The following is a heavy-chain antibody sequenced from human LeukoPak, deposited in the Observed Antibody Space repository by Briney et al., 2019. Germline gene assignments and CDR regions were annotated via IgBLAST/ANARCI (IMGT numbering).Heavy chain of an antibody. CDR2: INGNCGNT. CDR1: GFALSNCA. CDR3: AKSYADYGKYYFDY. Sequence: GGSLRLSCSASGFALSNCAMGWVRHPQRKGLEWDSIINGNCGNTYHADSVEGRFTISRDNSKNTLYLQMNSLRGEDTAVYFCAKSYADYGKYYFDYWGQGTLVTVSS. J-gene: IGHJ4*02. D-gene: IGHD4-17*01. V-gene: IGHV3-23*01.